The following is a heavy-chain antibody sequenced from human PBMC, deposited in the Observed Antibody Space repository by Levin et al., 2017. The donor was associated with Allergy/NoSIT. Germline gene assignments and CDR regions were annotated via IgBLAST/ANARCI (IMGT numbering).Heavy chain of an antibody. CDR1: GFPFTNYW. V-gene: IGHV3-7*03. D-gene: IGHD2-15*01. J-gene: IGHJ4*02. CDR2: INQDGSEI. Sequence: GESLKISCLASGFPFTNYWMTWVRQAPGKGLEWVANINQDGSEIHFVDSLKGRFTISRDNARSSLYLQMNSLRAEDSAVYYCARDLRFCSDGTCPPDFWGQGTLVSVS. CDR3: ARDLRFCSDGTCPPDF.